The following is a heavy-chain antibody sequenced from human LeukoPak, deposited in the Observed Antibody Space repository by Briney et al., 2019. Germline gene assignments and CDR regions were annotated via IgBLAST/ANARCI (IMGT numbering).Heavy chain of an antibody. V-gene: IGHV1-2*02. CDR3: ARDYGGNSYYYYGMDV. D-gene: IGHD4-23*01. CDR2: INPNSGGT. CDR1: GYTFTGYY. J-gene: IGHJ6*02. Sequence: ASVKVSCKASGYTFTGYYMHWVRQAPGQGLEWMGWINPNSGGTNYAQKFQGRVTMTRDTSISTAYMELSRLRSDDTAVYYCARDYGGNSYYYYGMDVWGQGTTVTVSS.